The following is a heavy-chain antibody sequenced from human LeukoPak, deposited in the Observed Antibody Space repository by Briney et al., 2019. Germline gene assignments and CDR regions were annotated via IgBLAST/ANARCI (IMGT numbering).Heavy chain of an antibody. D-gene: IGHD3-9*01. CDR2: IYYSGST. CDR1: GGSISSYY. Sequence: SETLSLTCTVSGGSISSYYWSWIRQPPGKGLEWIGYIYYSGSTYYNPSLKSRVTISVDTSKNQFSLKLSSVTAADTAVYYCARSIRYFDWLSSYFDYWGQGTLVTVSS. CDR3: ARSIRYFDWLSSYFDY. J-gene: IGHJ4*02. V-gene: IGHV4-59*12.